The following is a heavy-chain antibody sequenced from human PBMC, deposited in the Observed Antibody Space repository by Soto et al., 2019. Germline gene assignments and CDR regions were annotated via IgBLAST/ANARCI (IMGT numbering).Heavy chain of an antibody. Sequence: QLQLQESGPGLVKPSETLSLTCTVSGGSISSSSYYWGWIRQPPGKGLEWIGSIYYSGSTYYNPSLKSRVTISVDTSKNQFSLKLSSVTAADTAVYYCARLRTVKESSSSTGVIDYWGQGTLVTVSS. CDR2: IYYSGST. V-gene: IGHV4-39*01. J-gene: IGHJ4*02. CDR3: ARLRTVKESSSSTGVIDY. CDR1: GGSISSSSYY. D-gene: IGHD6-6*01.